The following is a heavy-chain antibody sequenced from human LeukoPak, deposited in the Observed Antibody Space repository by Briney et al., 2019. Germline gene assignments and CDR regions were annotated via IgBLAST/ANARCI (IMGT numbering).Heavy chain of an antibody. CDR2: ISSSSGYM. Sequence: GGSLRLSCGASGFTFSSYSMNWVRQAPGKGLEWVSSISSSSGYMYYADSVKGRFTISRDNAKNSLYLQMNSLRAEDTAVYYCARDPPRHGADLDHWGQGTLVTVSS. D-gene: IGHD5-24*01. V-gene: IGHV3-21*01. CDR1: GFTFSSYS. J-gene: IGHJ4*02. CDR3: ARDPPRHGADLDH.